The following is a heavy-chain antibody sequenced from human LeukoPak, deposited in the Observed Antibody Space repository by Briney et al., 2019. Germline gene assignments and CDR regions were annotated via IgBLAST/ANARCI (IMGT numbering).Heavy chain of an antibody. CDR2: ISSGSSYK. V-gene: IGHV3-21*04. CDR3: AKDVRVGGGGMDV. Sequence: GGSLRLSCAASGFTFSTYSMNWVHQAPGKGLEWVSYISSGSSYKSYADSVKGRFTVSRDNAKNSLYLQMNSLRGEDTAVYYCAKDVRVGGGGMDVWGQGTPVTVSS. CDR1: GFTFSTYS. J-gene: IGHJ6*02. D-gene: IGHD1-26*01.